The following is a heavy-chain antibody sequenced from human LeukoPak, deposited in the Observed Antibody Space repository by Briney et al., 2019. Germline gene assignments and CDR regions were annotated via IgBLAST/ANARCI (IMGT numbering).Heavy chain of an antibody. J-gene: IGHJ5*02. Sequence: GGSLRLSCAASGFTFSRSWMSWVRQAPGKGLEWVSGINWNGGSTGYADSVKGRFTISRDNAKNSLYLQMNSLRAEDTALYYCARGGYYYDTWGQGTLVTVSS. CDR3: ARGGYYYDT. CDR1: GFTFSRSW. D-gene: IGHD3-22*01. V-gene: IGHV3-20*04. CDR2: INWNGGST.